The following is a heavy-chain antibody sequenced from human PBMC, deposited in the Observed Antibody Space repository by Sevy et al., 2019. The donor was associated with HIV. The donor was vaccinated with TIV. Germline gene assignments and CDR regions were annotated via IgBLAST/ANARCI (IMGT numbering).Heavy chain of an antibody. CDR3: ARGDSDDVLSWFDP. J-gene: IGHJ5*02. Sequence: ASVKVSCKASGYIFTAYYIHWVRQAPGQGLEWMGWMNPDSGGTNCVQKFQDRVTMTSDTSTNTAYMDLSRLRSDDTAVHYCARGDSDDVLSWFDPWGQGTLVTVSS. CDR1: GYIFTAYY. V-gene: IGHV1-2*02. D-gene: IGHD3-9*01. CDR2: MNPDSGGT.